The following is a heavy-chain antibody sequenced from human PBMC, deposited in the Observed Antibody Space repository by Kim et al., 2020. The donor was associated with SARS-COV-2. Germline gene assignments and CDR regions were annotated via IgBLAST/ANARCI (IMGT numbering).Heavy chain of an antibody. D-gene: IGHD2-8*01. CDR2: ISYDEGRQ. Sequence: GGSLRLSCAASGFTFSDFGMHWVRQAPGKGLEWVALISYDEGRQYYADSVKGRFTISRDNSRSTVHLQMNSLRSEDTARYYCAKAFRSGVFDVWGQGTMV. CDR3: AKAFRSGVFDV. V-gene: IGHV3-30*18. J-gene: IGHJ3*01. CDR1: GFTFSDFG.